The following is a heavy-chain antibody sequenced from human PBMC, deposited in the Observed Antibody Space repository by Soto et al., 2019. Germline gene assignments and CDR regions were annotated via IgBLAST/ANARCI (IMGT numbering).Heavy chain of an antibody. CDR1: GGTFSSYA. V-gene: IGHV1-69*01. J-gene: IGHJ4*02. D-gene: IGHD6-19*01. Sequence: QVQLVQSGAEVKKPGSSVKVSCKASGGTFSSYAISWVRQAPGQGLEWMGGIIPIFGTANYAQKFQGRVTITADESTSPAYMELSSLRSEDTAVYYCARGLDSSGWYWVDYWGQGTLVTVSS. CDR3: ARGLDSSGWYWVDY. CDR2: IIPIFGTA.